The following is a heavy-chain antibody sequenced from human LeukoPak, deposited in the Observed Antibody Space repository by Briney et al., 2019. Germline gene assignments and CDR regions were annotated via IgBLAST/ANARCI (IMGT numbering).Heavy chain of an antibody. CDR3: ARAGHYYDSSGYLTPYYFDY. CDR2: IYSGGST. V-gene: IGHV3-66*01. Sequence: GGSLRLSCAASGLTVSSNYMTWVRQAPGKGLEWVSVIYSGGSTYYADSVKGRFTISRDNSKNTLYLQMNSLRAEDTAVYYCARAGHYYDSSGYLTPYYFDYWGQGTLVTVSS. J-gene: IGHJ4*02. D-gene: IGHD3-22*01. CDR1: GLTVSSNY.